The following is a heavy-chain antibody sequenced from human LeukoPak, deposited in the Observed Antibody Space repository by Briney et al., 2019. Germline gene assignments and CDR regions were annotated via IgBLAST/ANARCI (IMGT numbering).Heavy chain of an antibody. Sequence: NASETLSLTCTVSGGSISSSSYYWGWIRQPPGKGLEWIGSIYYSGSTYYNPSLKSRVTMSLDTPENQLSLTIRSVTAADTAVYYCARRDISSGWSFNYWGRGTLVTVSS. D-gene: IGHD6-19*01. V-gene: IGHV4-39*07. CDR1: GGSISSSSYY. J-gene: IGHJ4*02. CDR3: ARRDISSGWSFNY. CDR2: IYYSGST.